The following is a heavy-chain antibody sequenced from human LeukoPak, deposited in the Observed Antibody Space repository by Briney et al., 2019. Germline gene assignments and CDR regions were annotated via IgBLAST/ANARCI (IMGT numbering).Heavy chain of an antibody. V-gene: IGHV3-23*01. J-gene: IGHJ4*02. D-gene: IGHD5-12*01. CDR2: ISPGGGPT. CDR3: AKDGAWLRFDD. CDR1: GFPFSRHG. Sequence: GGTLRLSCAGSGFPFSRHGMNWVRQAPGKGLEWVSGISPGGGPTYYADSVRGRFSISRDDLKDTLYLQMKNLRAGDTAVYYCAKDGAWLRFDDWGQGILVTVSS.